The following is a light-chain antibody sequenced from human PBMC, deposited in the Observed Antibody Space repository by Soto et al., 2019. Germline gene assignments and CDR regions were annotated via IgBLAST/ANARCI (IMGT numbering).Light chain of an antibody. CDR1: SSDVGSDNL. V-gene: IGLV2-23*01. CDR2: EGS. Sequence: QSALTQPASVSVSPGQSITISCTGTSSDVGSDNLVSWYQQHPGKAPKLMIYEGSKRPSGVSNRFSGSKSGNTASLTISGLQAEDEADYYFCSYAGSSTAIFGGGTKVPVL. CDR3: CSYAGSSTAI. J-gene: IGLJ2*01.